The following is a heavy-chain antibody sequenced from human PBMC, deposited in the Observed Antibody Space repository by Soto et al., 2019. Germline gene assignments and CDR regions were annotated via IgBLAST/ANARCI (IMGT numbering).Heavy chain of an antibody. V-gene: IGHV1-18*01. Sequence: EASVKVSCKASGYTFTSYGISWVRQAPGQGLERMGWISAYNGNTNYAQKLQGRVTMTTDTSTSTAYMELRSLRSDDTAVYYCARDLGYCTNGVCYSGYWGQGTLVTVSS. CDR3: ARDLGYCTNGVCYSGY. J-gene: IGHJ4*02. CDR1: GYTFTSYG. CDR2: ISAYNGNT. D-gene: IGHD2-8*01.